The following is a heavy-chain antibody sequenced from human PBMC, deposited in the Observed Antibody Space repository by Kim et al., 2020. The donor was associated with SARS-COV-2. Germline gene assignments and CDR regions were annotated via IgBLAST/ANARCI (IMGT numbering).Heavy chain of an antibody. CDR2: MNQDGTEK. J-gene: IGHJ4*02. CDR1: GFTFSNYW. D-gene: IGHD1-26*01. V-gene: IGHV3-7*05. CDR3: ARERELDY. Sequence: GGSLRLSCAASGFTFSNYWMSWVRQAPGKGLEWVANMNQDGTEKYYVDSVKGRFTISRDNAKNSLYLQMNSLRAEDTAVYYCARERELDYWGQGILVTVSS.